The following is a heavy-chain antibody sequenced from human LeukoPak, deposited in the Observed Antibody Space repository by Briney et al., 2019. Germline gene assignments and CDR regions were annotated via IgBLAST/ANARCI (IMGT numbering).Heavy chain of an antibody. Sequence: PSGTLSLTCGVSGGSISNTNWWTWVRQPPGKGLEWIGEVDLLGSTNYNPSLGSRVTISIDKSENHVSLKLTSVTAADTAVYYCAREGGPFRPLDYSGQGTLVTVSS. D-gene: IGHD2/OR15-2a*01. CDR1: GGSISNTNW. J-gene: IGHJ4*02. CDR3: AREGGPFRPLDY. CDR2: VDLLGST. V-gene: IGHV4-4*02.